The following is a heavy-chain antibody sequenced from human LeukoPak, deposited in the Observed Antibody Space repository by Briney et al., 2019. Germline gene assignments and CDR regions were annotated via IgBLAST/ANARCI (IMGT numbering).Heavy chain of an antibody. Sequence: SETLSLTCTVSGGSISSYYWSWIRQPPGKGLEWIGYIYYSGSTNYNPSLKSRVTISVDASKNQFSLKLSSVTAADTAVYYCARDRYYYYGMDVWGQGTTVTVSS. CDR3: ARDRYYYYGMDV. CDR2: IYYSGST. CDR1: GGSISSYY. V-gene: IGHV4-59*01. J-gene: IGHJ6*02.